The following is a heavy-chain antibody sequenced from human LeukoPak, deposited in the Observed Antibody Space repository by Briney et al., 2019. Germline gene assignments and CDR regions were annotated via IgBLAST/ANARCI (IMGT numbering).Heavy chain of an antibody. D-gene: IGHD7-27*01. J-gene: IGHJ3*02. V-gene: IGHV1-2*02. CDR2: INPNSGGT. CDR3: AQGITGAAFDI. Sequence: ASVKVSCKASGYTFTGYYMHWVRQAPGQGLEWMGWINPNSGGTNYAQEFQGRVTLTRDTSISTAYMELSRLRSDDTAVYYCAQGITGAAFDIWGQGTMVTVSS. CDR1: GYTFTGYY.